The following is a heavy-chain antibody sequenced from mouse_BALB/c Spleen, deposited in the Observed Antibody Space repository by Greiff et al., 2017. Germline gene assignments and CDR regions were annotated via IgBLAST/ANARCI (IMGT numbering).Heavy chain of an antibody. CDR2: IYPGSGNT. CDR3: GYYGSSPSFAY. CDR1: GYTFTDYY. V-gene: IGHV1-77*01. J-gene: IGHJ3*01. Sequence: VQLQQSGAELARPGASVKLSCKASGYTFTDYYINWVKQRTGQGLEWIGEIYPGSGNTYYNEKFKGKATLTADKSSSTAYMQLSSLTSEDSAVYFCGYYGSSPSFAYWGQGTLVTVSA. D-gene: IGHD1-1*01.